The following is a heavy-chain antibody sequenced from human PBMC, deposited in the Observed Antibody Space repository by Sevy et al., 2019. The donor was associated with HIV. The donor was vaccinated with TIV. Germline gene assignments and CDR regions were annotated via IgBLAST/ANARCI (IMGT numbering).Heavy chain of an antibody. J-gene: IGHJ6*02. CDR2: ISGSGGST. Sequence: GGSLRLSCAASRFTFSDYYMNWVRQAPGKGLEWVSGISGSGGSTYQADSEKGRFTISRDNSKNTLYLQMNSLRAEDTAVYYCAKGDRTFYGMDVWGQGTTVTVSS. CDR1: RFTFSDYY. V-gene: IGHV3-23*01. CDR3: AKGDRTFYGMDV. D-gene: IGHD2-15*01.